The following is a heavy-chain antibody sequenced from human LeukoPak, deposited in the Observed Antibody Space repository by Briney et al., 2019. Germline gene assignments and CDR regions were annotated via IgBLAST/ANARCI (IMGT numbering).Heavy chain of an antibody. CDR2: ISYSGST. Sequence: KASETLSLTCTVSGGSITSNYYWGWIRQPPGKRLERIGSISYSGSTYYNPSLLSRVTISVDTSKSQFSLKLNSVTAADTAVYYCARQIEGRGSDSTGIDYFDYWGQGTLVTVSS. D-gene: IGHD1-26*01. J-gene: IGHJ4*02. V-gene: IGHV4-39*01. CDR3: ARQIEGRGSDSTGIDYFDY. CDR1: GGSITSNYY.